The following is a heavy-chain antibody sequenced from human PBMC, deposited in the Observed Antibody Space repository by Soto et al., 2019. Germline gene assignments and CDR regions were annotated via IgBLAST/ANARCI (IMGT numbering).Heavy chain of an antibody. J-gene: IGHJ4*02. D-gene: IGHD4-17*01. Sequence: PSETLSLTCAVCGRSFSGYYWSWIRQPPGKGLEWIGEINHSGSTNYNPSLKSRVTISVDTSKNQFSLKLSSVTAADTAAYYCARRYGDYSRLLDYWGQGTLVTVSS. CDR3: ARRYGDYSRLLDY. V-gene: IGHV4-34*01. CDR1: GRSFSGYY. CDR2: INHSGST.